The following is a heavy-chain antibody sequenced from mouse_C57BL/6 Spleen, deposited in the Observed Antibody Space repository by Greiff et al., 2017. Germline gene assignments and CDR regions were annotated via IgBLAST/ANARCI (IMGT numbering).Heavy chain of an antibody. CDR2: INPNNGGT. V-gene: IGHV1-26*01. CDR1: GYTFTDYY. J-gene: IGHJ3*01. CDR3: ASEFAY. Sequence: EVQLQQSGPELVKPGASVKISCKASGYTFTDYYMNWVKQSPGQSLEWIGDINPNNGGTSYNQKFKGKATLTVDKSSSTAYMELRSLTSEDSAVYYCASEFAYWGQGTLVTVSA.